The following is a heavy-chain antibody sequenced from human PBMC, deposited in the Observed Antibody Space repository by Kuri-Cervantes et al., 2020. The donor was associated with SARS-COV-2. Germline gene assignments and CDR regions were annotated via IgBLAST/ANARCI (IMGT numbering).Heavy chain of an antibody. Sequence: SETLSLTCTVSGGSISGYYWSWIRQPPGKGLEWIGEINHSGSTNYNPSLKSRVTISVDTSKNQFSLKLSSVTAADTAVYYCARGKDIVATIDAFVYWGQGTLVTVSS. CDR3: ARGKDIVATIDAFVY. J-gene: IGHJ4*02. CDR2: INHSGST. CDR1: GGSISGYY. D-gene: IGHD5-12*01. V-gene: IGHV4-34*01.